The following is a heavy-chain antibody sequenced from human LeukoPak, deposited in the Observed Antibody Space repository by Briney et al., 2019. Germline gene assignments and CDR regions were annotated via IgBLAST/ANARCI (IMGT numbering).Heavy chain of an antibody. CDR2: IYPGDSDT. CDR3: ARPAPYSSGWADFDY. CDR1: GSSFTSYW. D-gene: IGHD6-19*01. J-gene: IGHJ4*02. Sequence: GESLKISCKGSGSSFTSYWIGWVRQMPGKGLEWMGIIYPGDSDTRYSPSFQGQVTISADKSISTAYLQWSSLKASDTAMYYCARPAPYSSGWADFDYWGQGTLVTVSS. V-gene: IGHV5-51*01.